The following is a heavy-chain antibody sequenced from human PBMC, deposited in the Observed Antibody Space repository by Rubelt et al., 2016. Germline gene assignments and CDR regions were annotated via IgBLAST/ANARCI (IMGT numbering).Heavy chain of an antibody. D-gene: IGHD6-13*01. CDR1: GGSISSYY. J-gene: IGHJ5*02. Sequence: QVQLQESGPGLVKPSETLSLTCTVSGGSISSYYWSWIRQPPGKGLKSIGYIHYSGSTNYNPSLKSRVTISVATSKNQFSLKRRSGPAADAAVYYCARTEYSSSWFDPWGQGTLVTVSS. CDR3: ARTEYSSSWFDP. V-gene: IGHV4-59*08. CDR2: IHYSGST.